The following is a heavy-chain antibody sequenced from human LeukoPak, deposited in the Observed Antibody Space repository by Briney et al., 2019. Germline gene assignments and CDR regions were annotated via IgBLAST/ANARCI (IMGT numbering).Heavy chain of an antibody. CDR3: TRVELRPYYYGMDV. CDR2: IRSKAYGGTT. V-gene: IGHV3-49*04. D-gene: IGHD1-7*01. CDR1: GFTFGDYA. J-gene: IGHJ6*02. Sequence: GRSLRLSCTASGFTFGDYAMSWVRQAPGKGLEWVGFIRSKAYGGTTEYAASVKGRFTISRDDSKSIAYLQMNSLKTEDTAVYYCTRVELRPYYYGMDVWGQGTTVTASS.